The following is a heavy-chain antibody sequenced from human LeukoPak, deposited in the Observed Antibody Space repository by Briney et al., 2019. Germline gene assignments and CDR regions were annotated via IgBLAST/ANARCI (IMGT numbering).Heavy chain of an antibody. CDR3: ARETNGYYDH. CDR1: GGSISGSY. Sequence: PSETLSLTCTVSGGSISGSYWSWIRQPPGKGLEWIAYMYNSGSTNYNPSLKSRVTISIDTSKNQFSLKLSSVTAADTAVYFCARETNGYYDHWGQGTLVTVSS. J-gene: IGHJ4*02. CDR2: MYNSGST. D-gene: IGHD3-22*01. V-gene: IGHV4-4*08.